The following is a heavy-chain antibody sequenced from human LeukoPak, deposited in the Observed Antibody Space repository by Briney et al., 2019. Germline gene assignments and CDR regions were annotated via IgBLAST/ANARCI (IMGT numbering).Heavy chain of an antibody. CDR2: IYYSGST. D-gene: IGHD3-3*01. CDR1: GGSISSYY. CDR3: AKGGYDFWSGSSNWFDP. V-gene: IGHV4-59*01. J-gene: IGHJ5*02. Sequence: SETPSLTCTVSGGSISSYYWSWIRQPPGKGLEWIGYIYYSGSTSYNPSLKSRVTISVDTSKNQFSLKLSSVTAADTAIYYCAKGGYDFWSGSSNWFDPWGQGTLVTVSS.